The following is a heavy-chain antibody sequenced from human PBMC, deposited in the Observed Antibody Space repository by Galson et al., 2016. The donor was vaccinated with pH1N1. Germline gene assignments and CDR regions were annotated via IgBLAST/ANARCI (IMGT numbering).Heavy chain of an antibody. J-gene: IGHJ6*02. CDR2: IWYDGNKR. D-gene: IGHD2-21*01. Sequence: SLRLSCAASGFTFRNYGMHWVRQAPGKGLEWVALIWYDGNKRNYADSVKGRFTISRDNSKNTGFLQMISLRAEDTAVYYCAREGDECDGEGCYGMDVWGPGTTVTVSS. CDR1: GFTFRNYG. CDR3: AREGDECDGEGCYGMDV. V-gene: IGHV3-33*01.